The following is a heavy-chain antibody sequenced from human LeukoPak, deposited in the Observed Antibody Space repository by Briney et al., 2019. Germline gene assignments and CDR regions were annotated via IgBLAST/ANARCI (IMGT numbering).Heavy chain of an antibody. CDR1: GFTFSSYA. J-gene: IGHJ6*02. CDR2: ISGSGGST. CDR3: ARDLYYYDSSGYFVEVFYYYYGMDV. Sequence: GGSLRLSCAASGFTFSSYAMSWVRQAPGKGLEWVSAISGSGGSTYYADSVKGRFTISRDNSKNTLYLQMNSLRAEDTAVYYRARDLYYYDSSGYFVEVFYYYYGMDVWGQGTTVTVSS. D-gene: IGHD3-22*01. V-gene: IGHV3-23*01.